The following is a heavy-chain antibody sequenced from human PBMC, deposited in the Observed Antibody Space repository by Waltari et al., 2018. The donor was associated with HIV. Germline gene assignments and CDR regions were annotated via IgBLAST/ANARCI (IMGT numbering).Heavy chain of an antibody. CDR1: GFTVSSNY. D-gene: IGHD1-7*01. CDR2: IYSGGST. Sequence: EVQLVESGGGLIQPGGSLRLSCAASGFTVSSNYMSWVRQAPGKGLEWVSVIYSGGSTYYADSVKGRFTISRDNSKNTLYLQMNSLRAEDTAVYYCARDLTREAPITGTTVIYYYGMDVWGQGTTVTVSS. V-gene: IGHV3-53*01. CDR3: ARDLTREAPITGTTVIYYYGMDV. J-gene: IGHJ6*02.